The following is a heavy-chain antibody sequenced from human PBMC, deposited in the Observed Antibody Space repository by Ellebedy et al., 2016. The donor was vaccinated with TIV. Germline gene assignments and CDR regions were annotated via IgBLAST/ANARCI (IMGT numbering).Heavy chain of an antibody. J-gene: IGHJ4*02. D-gene: IGHD5-18*01. CDR1: GGSFSGYY. CDR3: ASRGIQLWLLKAFDY. CDR2: INHSGST. Sequence: SETLSLXXAVYGGSFSGYYWSWIRQPPGKGLEWIGEINHSGSTNYNPSLKSRVTISVDTSKNQFSLKLSSVTAADTAVYYCASRGIQLWLLKAFDYWGQGTLVTVSS. V-gene: IGHV4-34*01.